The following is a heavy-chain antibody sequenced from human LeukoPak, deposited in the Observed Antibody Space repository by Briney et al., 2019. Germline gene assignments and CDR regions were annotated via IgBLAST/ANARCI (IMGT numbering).Heavy chain of an antibody. CDR3: ARDLRVVPAPDPHYYYGMDV. CDR2: IYYSGST. D-gene: IGHD2-2*01. Sequence: ASETLSLTCTVSGGSVSSGSYYWSWIRQPPGKGLEWIGYIYYSGSTNYNPSLKSRVTISVDTSKNQFSLKLSSVTAADTAVYYCARDLRVVPAPDPHYYYGMDVWGKGTTVTVSS. J-gene: IGHJ6*04. CDR1: GGSVSSGSYY. V-gene: IGHV4-61*01.